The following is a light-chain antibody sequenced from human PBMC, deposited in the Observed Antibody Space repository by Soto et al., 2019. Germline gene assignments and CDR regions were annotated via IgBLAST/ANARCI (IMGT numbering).Light chain of an antibody. CDR2: GNS. CDR1: SSNIGAGYD. V-gene: IGLV1-40*01. J-gene: IGLJ2*01. Sequence: QAVVTQPPSVSGAPGQRVTISCTGSSSNIGAGYDVHWYQQLPGTAPKLLIYGNSNRPSGVPDRFSGSKSGTSASLPITGLEAEDEANYYCQPYDSSLRGSDVVFGGGTKLPFL. CDR3: QPYDSSLRGSDVV.